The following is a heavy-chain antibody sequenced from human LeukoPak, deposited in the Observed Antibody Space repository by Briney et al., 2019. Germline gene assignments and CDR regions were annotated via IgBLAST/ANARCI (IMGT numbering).Heavy chain of an antibody. D-gene: IGHD3-22*01. J-gene: IGHJ4*02. V-gene: IGHV3-30*03. CDR1: GFTFSSYG. Sequence: GGSLRLSCAASGFTFSSYGMHWVRQAPGKGLEWVAVISYDGSNKYYADSVKGRFTISRGNSKNTLYLQVNSLRAEGTAVYYCARDLEAVTMIVPYWGQGTLVTVSS. CDR2: ISYDGSNK. CDR3: ARDLEAVTMIVPY.